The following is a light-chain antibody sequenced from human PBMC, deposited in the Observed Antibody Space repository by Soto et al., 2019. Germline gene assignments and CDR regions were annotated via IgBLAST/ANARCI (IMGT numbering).Light chain of an antibody. CDR3: QQYGSSVGT. CDR1: QSVSNNY. CDR2: GAS. V-gene: IGKV3-20*01. J-gene: IGKJ3*01. Sequence: EIVLTQSPGTLSLSLGDRATLSCRASQSVSNNYLAWYQHRPGQSPRLLIYGASTRATGIPDRFSGSGSGTDFTLTISRLEPEDVAVYYCQQYGSSVGTFGPGTKVDVK.